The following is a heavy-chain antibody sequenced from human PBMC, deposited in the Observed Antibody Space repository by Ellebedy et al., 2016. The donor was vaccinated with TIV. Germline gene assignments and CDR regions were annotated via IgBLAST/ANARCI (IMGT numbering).Heavy chain of an antibody. V-gene: IGHV4-30-4*01. Sequence: SETLSLXCSVSGGSIGTSDYFWSWIRQPPGKGLEWIGYIYYSGNTDYKSSLKSRLMISLDTSSNQFSLKLSSVTAADTAVYYCARGNRLTMVRGVPRGYFDYWGQGALVTVSS. CDR1: GGSIGTSDYF. J-gene: IGHJ4*02. CDR3: ARGNRLTMVRGVPRGYFDY. D-gene: IGHD3-10*01. CDR2: IYYSGNT.